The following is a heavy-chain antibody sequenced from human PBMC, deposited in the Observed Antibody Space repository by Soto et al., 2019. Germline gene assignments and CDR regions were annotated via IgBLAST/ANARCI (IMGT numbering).Heavy chain of an antibody. J-gene: IGHJ4*02. CDR1: GYTFSSYG. CDR3: ARGGPGAPFDY. Sequence: QVQLVQSGAEVKKPGASVKVSCKASGYTFSSYGISWVRQAPGQGLEWMGWISANNGNTNYAQKVQGRVTMTTDKSTSPAYKELRSLRSDDTAMYYCARGGPGAPFDYWGQGTPVTVSS. CDR2: ISANNGNT. D-gene: IGHD1-26*01. V-gene: IGHV1-18*01.